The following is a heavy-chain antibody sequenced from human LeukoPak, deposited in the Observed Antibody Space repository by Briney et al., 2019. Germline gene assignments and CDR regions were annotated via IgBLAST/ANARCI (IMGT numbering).Heavy chain of an antibody. CDR3: AKGRDAYDS. V-gene: IGHV4-59*01. CDR2: IYYSGSN. CDR1: GFTFSNAW. J-gene: IGHJ4*02. D-gene: IGHD5-24*01. Sequence: GSLRLSCAASGFTFSNAWMSWVRQAPGKGLEWVGYIYYSGSNTYNPSLQSRVTMSVDTSKNHFSLNLPSVTAADTAVYYCAKGRDAYDSWGQGTLVTVSS.